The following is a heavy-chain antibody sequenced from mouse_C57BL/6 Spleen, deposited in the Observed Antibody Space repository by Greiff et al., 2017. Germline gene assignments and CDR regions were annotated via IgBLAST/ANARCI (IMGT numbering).Heavy chain of an antibody. V-gene: IGHV5-17*01. D-gene: IGHD2-5*01. Sequence: EVQGVESGGGLVKPGGSLTLSCAASGFTFSDYGMHWVRQAPEKGLEWVAYISSGSSTIYYADTVKGRFTISRDNAKNTLFLQMTSLRSEDTAMYYCAGGYSNYYFDYWGQGTTLTVSS. CDR1: GFTFSDYG. CDR2: ISSGSSTI. CDR3: AGGYSNYYFDY. J-gene: IGHJ2*01.